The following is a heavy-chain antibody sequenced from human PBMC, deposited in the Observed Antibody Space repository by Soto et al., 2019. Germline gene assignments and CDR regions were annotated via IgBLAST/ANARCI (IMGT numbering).Heavy chain of an antibody. V-gene: IGHV4-38-2*02. Sequence: PSETLSLTCAVSGYSISSGYYWGWIRQPPGKGLEWIGSIFHTGDTYYNPSLKSQITMSVDTSKNQFSLKMTSLTAADTAVYYCARDTNSLDPWGQGILVTVSS. CDR1: GYSISSGYY. CDR2: IFHTGDT. CDR3: ARDTNSLDP. J-gene: IGHJ5*02.